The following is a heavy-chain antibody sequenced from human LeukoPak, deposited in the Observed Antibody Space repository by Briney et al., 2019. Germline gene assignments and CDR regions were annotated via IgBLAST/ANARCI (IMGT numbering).Heavy chain of an antibody. CDR3: IRDFRSADL. Sequence: GGSLRLSCVASGFTFSNYWMHWVRQPPGKGLVWVSRIYVDGRTTNYADSVKGRFTISRDNAKNTVYLEMNSLSVEDTATYYCIRDFRSADLWGQGTPVTVSS. V-gene: IGHV3-74*01. CDR2: IYVDGRTT. CDR1: GFTFSNYW. J-gene: IGHJ5*02.